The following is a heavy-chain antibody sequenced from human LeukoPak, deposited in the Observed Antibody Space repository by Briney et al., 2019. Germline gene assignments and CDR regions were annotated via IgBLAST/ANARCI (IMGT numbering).Heavy chain of an antibody. CDR3: ARVGSGSYYGN. CDR1: GFTFSSYS. J-gene: IGHJ4*02. D-gene: IGHD3-10*01. CDR2: IYSGGST. Sequence: GGSLRLSCAASGFTFSSYSMNWVRQAPGKGLEWVSVIYSGGSTYYADSVKGRFTISRDNSKNTLYLQMNSLRAEDTAVYYCARVGSGSYYGNWGQGTLVTVSS. V-gene: IGHV3-53*01.